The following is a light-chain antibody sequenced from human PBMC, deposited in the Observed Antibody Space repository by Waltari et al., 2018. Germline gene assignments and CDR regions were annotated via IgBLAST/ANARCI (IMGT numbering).Light chain of an antibody. V-gene: IGLV2-23*02. CDR1: SIDVGNYNL. J-gene: IGLJ1*01. CDR2: EVT. CDR3: CSYVGLGTYV. Sequence: QSGLTQPASHSGSPGQSITISCTGTSIDVGNYNLVSWYQQHPGKAPKLLIYEVTKRASGTSDRFSASKSGNTASLTISGLQAQEDEADYYCCSYVGLGTYVFGTGTKVTV.